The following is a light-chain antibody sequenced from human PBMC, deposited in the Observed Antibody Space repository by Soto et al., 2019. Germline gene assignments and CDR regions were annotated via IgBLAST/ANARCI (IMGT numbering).Light chain of an antibody. CDR2: AAS. Sequence: EIVLTQSPGTLSLSPGERATLSCRASQSVSSSYLAWYQQKPGQAPRLLIYAASSRATGIPDRFSGTGSGTDFTLTISRLEPEDLAVYYCQQYGSSPLFTFXPGTKVDIK. J-gene: IGKJ3*01. CDR3: QQYGSSPLFT. V-gene: IGKV3-20*01. CDR1: QSVSSSY.